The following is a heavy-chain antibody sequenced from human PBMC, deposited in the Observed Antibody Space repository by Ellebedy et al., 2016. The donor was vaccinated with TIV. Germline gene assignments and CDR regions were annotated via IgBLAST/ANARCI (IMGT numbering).Heavy chain of an antibody. CDR2: IYPGDSDT. D-gene: IGHD4-11*01. Sequence: PGGSLRLSCKGSGYSFTSYWIGWVRQMPGKGLEWMGIIYPGDSDTRYSPSFQGQVTISADKSISTAYLQWSSLKASDTAMYYCARPAPHNYGDAFDIWGQGTMVTVSS. CDR1: GYSFTSYW. CDR3: ARPAPHNYGDAFDI. V-gene: IGHV5-51*01. J-gene: IGHJ3*02.